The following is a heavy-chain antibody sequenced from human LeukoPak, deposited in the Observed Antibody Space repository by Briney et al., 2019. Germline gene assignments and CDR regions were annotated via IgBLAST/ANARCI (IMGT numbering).Heavy chain of an antibody. J-gene: IGHJ6*03. CDR3: AKMRGQYYHSYYMDA. Sequence: GGSLRFSCAASGFIFSNYAMTWVRQAPGKGLEWVSYGGSGGSTYYADSVKGRFTVSRDNSKSTLYLQMNSLTAEDTAVYYCAKMRGQYYHSYYMDAWGKGTTVTVSS. CDR1: GFIFSNYA. CDR2: GGSGGST. V-gene: IGHV3-23*01.